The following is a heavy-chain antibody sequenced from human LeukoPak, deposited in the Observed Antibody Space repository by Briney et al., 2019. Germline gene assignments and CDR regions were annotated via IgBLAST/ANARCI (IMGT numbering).Heavy chain of an antibody. CDR2: IIPIFGTA. J-gene: IGHJ5*02. V-gene: IGHV1-69*05. Sequence: SVKVSCKASGGTFSSYAISWVRQAPGQGLEWMGRIIPIFGTANYAQKFQGRVTITTDESTSTAYMERSSLRSEDTAVYYCARGAAYDFWSGYIGNWFDPWGQGTLVTVSS. CDR1: GGTFSSYA. CDR3: ARGAAYDFWSGYIGNWFDP. D-gene: IGHD3-3*01.